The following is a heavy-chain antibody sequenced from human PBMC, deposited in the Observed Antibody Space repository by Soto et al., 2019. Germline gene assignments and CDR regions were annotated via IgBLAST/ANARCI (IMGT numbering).Heavy chain of an antibody. CDR2: ISYDGSNK. D-gene: IGHD3-22*01. Sequence: PGGSLRLSCAASGFTFSSYGMHWVRQAPGKGLEWVAVISYDGSNKYYADSVKGRFTISRDNSKNTLYLQMNSLRAEGTAVYYCAKGDYDSSGYYFPYFDYWGQGTLVTVSS. CDR1: GFTFSSYG. V-gene: IGHV3-30*18. J-gene: IGHJ4*02. CDR3: AKGDYDSSGYYFPYFDY.